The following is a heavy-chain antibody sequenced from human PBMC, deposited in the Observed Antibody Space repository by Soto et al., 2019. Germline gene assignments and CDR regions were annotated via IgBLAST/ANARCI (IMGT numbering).Heavy chain of an antibody. CDR1: GFIFTGYN. V-gene: IGHV3-21*01. J-gene: IGHJ4*02. CDR2: ISSGSSYI. D-gene: IGHD6-13*01. Sequence: GGSLRLSCAASGFIFTGYNMNWVRQAPGKGLEWVSSISSGSSYIYYADSVKGRFTISRDNAKNSLYLQMNTLRAEDTALYYCARRRAASGTLTFDYWGQGTRVTVSS. CDR3: ARRRAASGTLTFDY.